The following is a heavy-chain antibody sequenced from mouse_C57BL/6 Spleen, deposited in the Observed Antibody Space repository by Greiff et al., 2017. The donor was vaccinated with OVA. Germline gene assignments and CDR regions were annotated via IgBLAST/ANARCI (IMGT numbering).Heavy chain of an antibody. CDR1: GYSFPGYF. Sequence: EVQLQQSGPELVKPGDSVKISCKASGYSFPGYFMNWVMQSHGKSLEWIGRINPYNGDTFYNQKFKGKATLTVDKASSTAHMELRSLTSEDSAVYYCAMFHYEGYHFDYWGQGTPLTVSS. J-gene: IGHJ2*01. CDR3: AMFHYEGYHFDY. V-gene: IGHV1-20*01. CDR2: INPYNGDT. D-gene: IGHD2-3*01.